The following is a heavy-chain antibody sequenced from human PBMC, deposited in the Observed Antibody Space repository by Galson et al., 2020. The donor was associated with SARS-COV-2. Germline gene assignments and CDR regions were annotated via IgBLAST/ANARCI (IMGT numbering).Heavy chain of an antibody. D-gene: IGHD4-17*01. CDR3: AKNQGNDCGDQLDY. J-gene: IGHJ4*02. V-gene: IGHV3-23*01. Sequence: GGSLRLSCAASGFPFSRYAMSWVRQAPGKRLEWVSSISPGGSRTYHADSVKGRITISRDNSKNTLYLQMNSLRAEDTALYYCAKNQGNDCGDQLDYWGQGTLVSVSS. CDR1: GFPFSRYA. CDR2: ISPGGSRT.